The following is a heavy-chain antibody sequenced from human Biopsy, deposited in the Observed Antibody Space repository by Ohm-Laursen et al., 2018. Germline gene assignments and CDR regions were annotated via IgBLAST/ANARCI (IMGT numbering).Heavy chain of an antibody. Sequence: ASVKASCKAPGGTFSNYGVDWVRQAPGQGLEWLGGNIPILGTGNYAQKFQDRVTVAADTSTSTATMELRSLRSDDTAVYYCATKLTGYFHHWGQGTLVIVSS. CDR2: NIPILGTG. J-gene: IGHJ1*01. CDR3: ATKLTGYFHH. CDR1: GGTFSNYG. V-gene: IGHV1-69*06. D-gene: IGHD3-9*01.